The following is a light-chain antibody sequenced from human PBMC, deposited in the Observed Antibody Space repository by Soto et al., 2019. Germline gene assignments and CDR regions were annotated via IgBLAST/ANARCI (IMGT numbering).Light chain of an antibody. CDR2: GAS. CDR3: QQYNNWPRT. J-gene: IGKJ1*01. CDR1: QSVSDN. V-gene: IGKV3-15*01. Sequence: EIVMTQSPATLSVSPGERATLSCRASQSVSDNLAWYQQKPGQTPRLLIYGASTRATGIPARFSGSGSGTEFTLTISSLQSEDFAVYYCQQYNNWPRTLGQGTKVDIK.